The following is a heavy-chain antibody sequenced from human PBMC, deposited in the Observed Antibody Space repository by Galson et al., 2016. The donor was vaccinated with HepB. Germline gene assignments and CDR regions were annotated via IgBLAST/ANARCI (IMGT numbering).Heavy chain of an antibody. Sequence: SLRLSCAASGFTFSNYDLSWVRQAPGRGLECVSGIGGLHDNTYYTDSVKGRFTISRDNSRNTLYLQLNSLRVEDTALYYCVRHDIGGFDGWGRGTLVTVSS. V-gene: IGHV3-23*01. CDR3: VRHDIGGFDG. J-gene: IGHJ4*02. CDR1: GFTFSNYD. CDR2: IGGLHDNT. D-gene: IGHD2-15*01.